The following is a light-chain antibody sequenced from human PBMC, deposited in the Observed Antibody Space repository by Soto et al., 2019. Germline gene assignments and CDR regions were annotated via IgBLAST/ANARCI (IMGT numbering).Light chain of an antibody. CDR1: SSNIGENY. J-gene: IGLJ3*02. V-gene: IGLV1-51*01. Sequence: QSVLTQPPSVSAAPEQKVTISCSGSSSNIGENYVSWYQQLPGTAPKLLIYDNNQRPSGIPDRFSVSKSATSATLGISGLQTWDEADYYCATWDSSRNAGVFGGGTKLTVL. CDR2: DNN. CDR3: ATWDSSRNAGV.